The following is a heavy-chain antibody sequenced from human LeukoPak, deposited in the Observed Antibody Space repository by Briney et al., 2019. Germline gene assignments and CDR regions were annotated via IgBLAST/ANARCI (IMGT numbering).Heavy chain of an antibody. CDR2: ISFDRSNT. D-gene: IGHD3-9*01. J-gene: IGHJ4*02. CDR1: GFTFTSYG. CDR3: AKGEAWDFDCLSRDALGDY. Sequence: GRSLRVSCAASGFTFTSYGMRWVRQAPGEGLEWVAVISFDRSNTYYTDSLKGRFTISTDNSKNTLYLQMNSLRAEDTAVYYCAKGEAWDFDCLSRDALGDYWGQGTLVTVSS. V-gene: IGHV3-30*18.